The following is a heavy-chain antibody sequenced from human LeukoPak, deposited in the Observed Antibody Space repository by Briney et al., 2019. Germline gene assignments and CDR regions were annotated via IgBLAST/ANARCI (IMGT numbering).Heavy chain of an antibody. CDR1: GGSFRGYF. V-gene: IGHV4-34*01. J-gene: IGHJ5*02. Sequence: PSETLSLTCAVYGGSFRGYFWSWIRQPPGKGLEWIGEISHGGSPNYNPSLKSRVTMSVDTSRNHISLKLSSVTAADTAVYFCARGRVAGGVVLLTVAMQDWFDPWGQGTLGTVPS. CDR3: ARGRVAGGVVLLTVAMQDWFDP. CDR2: ISHGGSP. D-gene: IGHD2-2*01.